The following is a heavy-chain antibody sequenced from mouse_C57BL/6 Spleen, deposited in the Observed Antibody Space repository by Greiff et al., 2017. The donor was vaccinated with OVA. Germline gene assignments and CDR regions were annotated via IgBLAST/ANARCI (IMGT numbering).Heavy chain of an antibody. CDR1: GYSITSGYY. V-gene: IGHV3-6*01. CDR3: ARDGDSWFAY. CDR2: ISYDGSN. J-gene: IGHJ3*01. Sequence: EESGPGLVKPSQSLSLTCSVTGYSITSGYYWNWIRQFPGNKLEWMGYISYDGSNNYNPSLKNRISITRDTSKNQFFLKLNSVTTEDTATYYCARDGDSWFAYWGQGTLVTVSA.